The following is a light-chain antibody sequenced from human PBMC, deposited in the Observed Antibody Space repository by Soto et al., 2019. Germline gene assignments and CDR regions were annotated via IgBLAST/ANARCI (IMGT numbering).Light chain of an antibody. CDR3: SSFTISSTYV. CDR1: SSDVGSYNL. CDR2: KVT. J-gene: IGLJ1*01. V-gene: IGLV2-14*02. Sequence: QSALTQPASVSGSPGQSITMSCTGTSSDVGSYNLVSWYQQHPGKAPKLMIYKVTNRPSGVSDRFSGSKSGNTASLTISGLQAEDEADYYCSSFTISSTYVFGGGTKLTVL.